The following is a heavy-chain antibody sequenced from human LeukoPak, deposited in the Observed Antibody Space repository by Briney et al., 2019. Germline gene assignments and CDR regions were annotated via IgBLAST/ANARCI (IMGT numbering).Heavy chain of an antibody. CDR1: GFTFSRYS. D-gene: IGHD3-10*01. J-gene: IGHJ4*02. CDR2: ISSSSSYI. V-gene: IGHV3-21*01. CDR3: TRESSRPYGSGLDY. Sequence: GGSLRLSCAASGFTFSRYSMNWVRQAPGKGLEWVSSISSSSSYIYYADSVKGRFTISRDNAKNSLYLRMNSLRAEDTAVYYCTRESSRPYGSGLDYWGQGTLVTVSS.